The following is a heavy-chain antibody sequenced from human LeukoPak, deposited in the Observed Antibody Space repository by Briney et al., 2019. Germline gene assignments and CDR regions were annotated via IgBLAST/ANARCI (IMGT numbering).Heavy chain of an antibody. CDR3: ARWAAGRDGMDV. D-gene: IGHD6-13*01. CDR1: GGSISSYY. J-gene: IGHJ6*02. CDR2: FSYSGST. Sequence: SETLSLTCTVSGGSISSYYWSWIRQPPGKGLEWIGYFSYSGSTNYNPSLRSRVTISVDTSKNQFSLKVSSVTAADTAIYYCARWAAGRDGMDVLGQGTTVTVSS. V-gene: IGHV4-59*01.